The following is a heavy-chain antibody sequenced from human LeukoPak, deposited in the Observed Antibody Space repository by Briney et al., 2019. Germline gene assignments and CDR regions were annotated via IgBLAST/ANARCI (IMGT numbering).Heavy chain of an antibody. Sequence: SETLSLTCTVSGGSISSYYWSWIRQPPGKGLEWIGYIYYSGSTNYNPSLKSRTTISVDTSKNQFSLKLSSVSAAGTAVYYCARDGVVWGYCSGGSCFYPTPGNWFDPWGQGNLVTVSS. CDR1: GGSISSYY. CDR3: ARDGVVWGYCSGGSCFYPTPGNWFDP. D-gene: IGHD2-15*01. CDR2: IYYSGST. J-gene: IGHJ5*02. V-gene: IGHV4-59*12.